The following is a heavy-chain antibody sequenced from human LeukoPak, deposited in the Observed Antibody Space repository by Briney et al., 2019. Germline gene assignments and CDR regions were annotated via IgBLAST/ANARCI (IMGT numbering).Heavy chain of an antibody. CDR3: ARGVGATSVKRFDP. Sequence: PSETLSLTCTVSGGSISSGSYYWSWIRQPAGKGLEWLGRIYTSGSTNYNPSLKSRVTISVDTSKNQFSLKLSSVTAADTAVYYCARGVGATSVKRFDPWGQGTLVTVSS. CDR2: IYTSGST. J-gene: IGHJ5*02. D-gene: IGHD1-26*01. V-gene: IGHV4-61*02. CDR1: GGSISSGSYY.